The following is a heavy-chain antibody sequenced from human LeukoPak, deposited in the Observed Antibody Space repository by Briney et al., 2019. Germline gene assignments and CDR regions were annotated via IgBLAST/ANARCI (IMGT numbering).Heavy chain of an antibody. J-gene: IGHJ4*02. V-gene: IGHV1-3*01. Sequence: ASVKVSCKASGYTFTSYAMHWVHQAPGQRLEWMGWINAGNGNTKYSQKFQGRVTITRDTSASTAYMELSSLRSEDTAVYYCARGGSGSYPSPFDYWGQGTLVTVSS. D-gene: IGHD1-26*01. CDR1: GYTFTSYA. CDR3: ARGGSGSYPSPFDY. CDR2: INAGNGNT.